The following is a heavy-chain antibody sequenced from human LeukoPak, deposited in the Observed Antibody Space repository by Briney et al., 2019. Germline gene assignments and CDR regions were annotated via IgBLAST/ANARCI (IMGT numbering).Heavy chain of an antibody. V-gene: IGHV1-18*01. CDR2: ISAYNGNT. CDR1: GYTFTSYG. J-gene: IGHJ3*02. D-gene: IGHD4-17*01. CDR3: ARDEDGNYHRNAFDI. Sequence: ASVKVSCKASGYTFTSYGISWVRQAPGQGLEWMGWISAYNGNTNYAQKLQGRVTMTRDTSTSTVYMELSSLRSEDTAVYYCARDEDGNYHRNAFDIWGQGTMVTVSS.